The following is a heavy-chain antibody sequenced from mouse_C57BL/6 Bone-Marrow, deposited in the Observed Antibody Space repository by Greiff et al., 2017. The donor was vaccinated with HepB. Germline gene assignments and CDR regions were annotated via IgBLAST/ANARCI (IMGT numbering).Heavy chain of an antibody. V-gene: IGHV6-3*01. D-gene: IGHD1-1*01. CDR2: IRLKSDNYAT. J-gene: IGHJ4*01. Sequence: DVMLVESGGGLVQPGGSMKLSCVASGFTFSNYWMNWVRQSPEKGLEWVAQIRLKSDNYATHYAESVKGRFTISRDDSKSSVYLQMNNLRAEDTGIYYCTRRGTTVVATDYAMDYWGQGTSVTVSS. CDR1: GFTFSNYW. CDR3: TRRGTTVVATDYAMDY.